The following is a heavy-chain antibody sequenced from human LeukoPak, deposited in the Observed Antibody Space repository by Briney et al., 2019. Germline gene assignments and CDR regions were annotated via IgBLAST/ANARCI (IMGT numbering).Heavy chain of an antibody. CDR2: ISSSSSYI. D-gene: IGHD3-9*01. CDR1: GFTFGRYS. CDR3: ARDGPNFDWLYKSRYFYYGMDV. V-gene: IGHV3-21*01. Sequence: KSGGSLRPSYAASGFTFGRYSMNWVRQAPGKGLEWVSSISSSSSYIYYADSVKGRFTISRDDAKNSLYLQMNSLRAEDTAVYYCARDGPNFDWLYKSRYFYYGMDVWGQGTTVTVSS. J-gene: IGHJ6*02.